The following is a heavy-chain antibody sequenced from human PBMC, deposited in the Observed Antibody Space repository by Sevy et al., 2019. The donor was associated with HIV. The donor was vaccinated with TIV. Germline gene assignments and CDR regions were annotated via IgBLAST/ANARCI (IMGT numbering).Heavy chain of an antibody. CDR1: GFTFSSYG. D-gene: IGHD3-16*01. Sequence: GGSLRLSCAASGFTFSSYGMTWVRQAPGKGLEWVAVISPDGSDKYYADSVRGRFTISRDNFKNTLFLQMNSLRPEDTAVYYCERNGVAGAGADDFWGQGILVTVSS. V-gene: IGHV3-30*03. J-gene: IGHJ4*02. CDR3: ERNGVAGAGADDF. CDR2: ISPDGSDK.